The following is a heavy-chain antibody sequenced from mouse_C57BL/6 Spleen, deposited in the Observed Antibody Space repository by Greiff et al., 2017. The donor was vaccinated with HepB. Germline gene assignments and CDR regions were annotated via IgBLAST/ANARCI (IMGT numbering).Heavy chain of an antibody. V-gene: IGHV1-59*01. Sequence: QVQLKQPGAELVRPGTSVKLSCKASGYTFTSYWMHWVKQRPGQGLEWIGVIDPSDSYTNYNQKFKCKATLTVDTSSSTAYMQLSSLTSEDSAVYYCASLWYWGQGTTLTVSS. CDR2: IDPSDSYT. D-gene: IGHD6-2*01. CDR1: GYTFTSYW. J-gene: IGHJ2*01. CDR3: ASLWY.